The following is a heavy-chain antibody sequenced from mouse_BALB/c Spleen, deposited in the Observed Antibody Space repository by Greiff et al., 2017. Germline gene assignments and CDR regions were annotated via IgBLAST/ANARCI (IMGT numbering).Heavy chain of an antibody. V-gene: IGHV3-2*02. J-gene: IGHJ1*01. CDR1: GYSITSDYA. CDR2: ISYSGST. CDR3: ARRGEITTVVDWYVDG. Sequence: EVKLVESGPGLVKPSQSLSLTCTVTGYSITSDYAWYWIRQFPGNKLEWMGYISYSGSTSYNPSLKSRISITRDTSNNQFFLQLNSVTTEDTATYYCARRGEITTVVDWYVDGWGAGTTVTVSS. D-gene: IGHD1-1*01.